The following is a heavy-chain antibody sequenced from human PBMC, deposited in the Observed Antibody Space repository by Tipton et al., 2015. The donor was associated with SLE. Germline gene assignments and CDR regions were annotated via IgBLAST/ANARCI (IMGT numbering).Heavy chain of an antibody. CDR1: GFTFNTYA. CDR2: IWNGGDNQ. J-gene: IGHJ6*02. CDR3: AKDPPDYGMDV. V-gene: IGHV3-33*06. Sequence: SLRLSCVASGFTFNTYAMHWVRQAPGKGLEWVAVIWNGGDNQYYGDSVKGRFTISRDNSKNTVYLQMNSLRVDETAMYYCAKDPPDYGMDVWGQGTTVTVSS.